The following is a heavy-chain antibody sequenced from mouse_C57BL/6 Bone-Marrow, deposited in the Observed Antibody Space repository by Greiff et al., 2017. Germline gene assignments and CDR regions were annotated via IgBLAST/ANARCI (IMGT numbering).Heavy chain of an antibody. CDR2: IYPSDGCT. V-gene: IGHV1-85*01. CDR3: ARDDGSSYWYFDV. D-gene: IGHD1-1*01. J-gene: IGHJ1*03. CDR1: GYTFTSYD. Sequence: QVQLQQSGPELVKPGASVKLSCKASGYTFTSYDINWVKQRPGQGLEWIGWIYPSDGCTKYNEKFKGKVTLSVNTSSSTVNMELHSLNSEDSAVYFCARDDGSSYWYFDVWYTGTTVTVSS.